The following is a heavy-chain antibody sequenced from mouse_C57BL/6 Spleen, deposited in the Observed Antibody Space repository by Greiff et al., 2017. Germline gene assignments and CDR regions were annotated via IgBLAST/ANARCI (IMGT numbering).Heavy chain of an antibody. CDR2: IYPRSGNT. V-gene: IGHV1-81*01. J-gene: IGHJ1*03. Sequence: QVQLQQSGAELARPGASVKLSCKASGYTFTSYGISWVKQRTGQGLEWIGEIYPRSGNTYYNEKFKGKATLTADKSSSTAYMELRSLTSEDSAVYCCARSDYYYGSSYWYFDVWGTGTTVTVSS. CDR3: ARSDYYYGSSYWYFDV. CDR1: GYTFTSYG. D-gene: IGHD1-1*01.